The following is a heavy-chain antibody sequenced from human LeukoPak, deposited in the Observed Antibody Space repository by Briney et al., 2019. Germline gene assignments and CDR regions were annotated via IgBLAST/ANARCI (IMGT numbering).Heavy chain of an antibody. CDR2: INHRGST. CDR3: ARGELRYFDWLFGY. CDR1: GGSFSGYY. V-gene: IGHV4-34*01. Sequence: SETLSLTCAVYGGSFSGYYWSWIRQPPGKGLEWIGEINHRGSTNYNPSLKSRVTISVDTSKNQFSLNLTSVTAADTAVYYCARGELRYFDWLFGYWGQGTLVTVSS. D-gene: IGHD3-9*01. J-gene: IGHJ4*02.